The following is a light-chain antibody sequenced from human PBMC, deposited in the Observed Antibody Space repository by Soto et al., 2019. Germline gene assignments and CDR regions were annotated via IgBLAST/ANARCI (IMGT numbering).Light chain of an antibody. Sequence: QSVLTQPPSVSGSPGQSVTIACTGTSTDFVGYNRVSWYQQPPGTAPKLMIYEVSKRPSGVPERFSGSKSGNTASLTISRLQAAEEADYYCSLSTSETGYVVGTGTKVTV. CDR3: SLSTSETGYV. V-gene: IGLV2-18*01. CDR2: EVS. CDR1: STDFVGYNR. J-gene: IGLJ1*01.